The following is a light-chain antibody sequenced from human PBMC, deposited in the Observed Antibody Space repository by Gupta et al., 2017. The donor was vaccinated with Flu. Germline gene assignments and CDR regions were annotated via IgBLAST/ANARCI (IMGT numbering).Light chain of an antibody. V-gene: IGKV3-11*01. CDR1: QSVSSY. Sequence: EIVLTQSPATLSLSPGEGATLSCRASQSVSSYLAWYQQKPGQAPRLLIYDASNRATGIPARFSGSGSGTDLTLTISSLEPEDFAIYYCQQRGNCPYTFGQGTKLDIK. CDR2: DAS. J-gene: IGKJ2*01. CDR3: QQRGNCPYT.